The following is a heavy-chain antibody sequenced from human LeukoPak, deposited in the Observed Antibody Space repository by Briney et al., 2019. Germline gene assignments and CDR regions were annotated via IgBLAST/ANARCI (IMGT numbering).Heavy chain of an antibody. D-gene: IGHD3-16*02. CDR3: ASVTFGGVIVDY. J-gene: IGHJ4*02. CDR2: IYYSGST. Sequence: SETLSLTCTVSGGSISSYYWSWIRQPPGKGLERIGYIYYSGSTNYNPSLKSRVTISVDTSKNQFSLKLSSVTAADTAVYYCASVTFGGVIVDYWGQGTLVTVSS. CDR1: GGSISSYY. V-gene: IGHV4-59*01.